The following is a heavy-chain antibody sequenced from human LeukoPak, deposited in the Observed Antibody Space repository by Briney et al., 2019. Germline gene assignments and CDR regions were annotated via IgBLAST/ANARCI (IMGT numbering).Heavy chain of an antibody. J-gene: IGHJ4*02. CDR3: ARFKYYFDY. CDR1: GFSLTTSGVG. Sequence: NKSGPTLVKPTQTLTLTCTFSGFSLTTSGVGVGWIRPPPGKALEWLALIYWDDDKRYSPSLKSRLTITKDTSKNQVVLTMTNMDSVDAATYFCARFKYYFDYWGQGLLVAVSS. CDR2: IYWDDDK. D-gene: IGHD6-6*01. V-gene: IGHV2-5*02.